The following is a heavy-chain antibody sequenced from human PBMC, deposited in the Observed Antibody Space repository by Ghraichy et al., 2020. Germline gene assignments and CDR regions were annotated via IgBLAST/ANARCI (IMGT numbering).Heavy chain of an antibody. CDR2: IYYSGST. Sequence: SETLSLTCTVSGGSVSSGSYYWSWIRQPPGKGLEWIGYIYYSGSTNYNPSLKSRVTISVDTSKNQFSMKLTSVTAADTAVYYCARLIPSIDAFDIWGQGTKVTVSS. D-gene: IGHD2-21*01. J-gene: IGHJ3*02. V-gene: IGHV4-61*01. CDR1: GGSVSSGSYY. CDR3: ARLIPSIDAFDI.